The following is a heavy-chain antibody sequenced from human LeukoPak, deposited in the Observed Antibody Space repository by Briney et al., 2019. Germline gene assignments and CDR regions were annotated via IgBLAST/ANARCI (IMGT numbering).Heavy chain of an antibody. J-gene: IGHJ3*02. D-gene: IGHD3-10*01. CDR3: AKGLYGSGLWGAFDI. V-gene: IGHV4-34*01. CDR1: GGSFSGYY. CDR2: INHSGST. Sequence: SETLSLTCAVYGGSFSGYYWSWIRQPPGKGLEWIGEINHSGSTNYNPSLKSRVTISVDTSKNQFSLKLSSVTAADTAVYYCAKGLYGSGLWGAFDIWGQGTMVTVSS.